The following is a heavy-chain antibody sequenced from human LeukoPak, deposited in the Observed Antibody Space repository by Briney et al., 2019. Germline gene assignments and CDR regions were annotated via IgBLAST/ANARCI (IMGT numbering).Heavy chain of an antibody. CDR3: ARTRDYYSPAFDI. CDR1: GYSISSGYY. CDR2: IYHSGST. J-gene: IGHJ3*02. V-gene: IGHV4-38-2*02. Sequence: SETLSLTCTVSGYSISSGYYWGWIRQPPGKGLEWIGSIYHSGSTYYNPSLKSRVTISVDTSKNQFSLKLSSVTAADTAVYYCARTRDYYSPAFDIWGQGTVVTVSS. D-gene: IGHD3-3*01.